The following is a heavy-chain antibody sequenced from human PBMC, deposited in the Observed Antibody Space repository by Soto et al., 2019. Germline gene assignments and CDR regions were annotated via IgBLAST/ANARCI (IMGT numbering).Heavy chain of an antibody. CDR2: IYHSGST. J-gene: IGHJ4*02. CDR1: GGSISSGGYS. CDR3: ARAYPFDY. Sequence: QLQLQESGSGLVKPSQTLSLTCAVSGGSISSGGYSWSWIRQPPGKGLEWIGYIYHSGSTYYNPSLKSRVTISVDRSKNQFSLKLSSVTAADTAVYYCARAYPFDYWGQGTLVTVSS. V-gene: IGHV4-30-2*01.